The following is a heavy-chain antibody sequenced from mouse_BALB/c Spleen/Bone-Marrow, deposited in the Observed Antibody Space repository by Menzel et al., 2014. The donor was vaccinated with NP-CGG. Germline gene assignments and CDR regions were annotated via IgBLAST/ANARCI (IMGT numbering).Heavy chain of an antibody. D-gene: IGHD2-1*01. Sequence: VQLQQPGAELVKPGASVKLSCTASGFNIKDTYMHWVKQRPKQGLEWIGRIDPANGNTKYDPKFQGKATITADTSSNTAYLQLSSLTSEDTAVYYCARYGNYCYAMDYWGQGTSVTVSS. J-gene: IGHJ4*01. CDR1: GFNIKDTY. CDR2: IDPANGNT. V-gene: IGHV14-3*02. CDR3: ARYGNYCYAMDY.